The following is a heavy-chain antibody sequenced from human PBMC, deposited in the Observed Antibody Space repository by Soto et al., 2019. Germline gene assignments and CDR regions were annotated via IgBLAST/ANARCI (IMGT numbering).Heavy chain of an antibody. CDR3: ARSSDPGHLHYYYGMDV. Sequence: AASVKVSCKASGYTFTSYYMHWVRQAPGQGLEWMGIINPSGGSTSYAQKFQGRVTMTRDTSTSTVYMELSSLRSEDTAVYYCARSSDPGHLHYYYGMDVWGQGTTVTVSS. V-gene: IGHV1-46*01. CDR2: INPSGGST. CDR1: GYTFTSYY. D-gene: IGHD3-10*01. J-gene: IGHJ6*02.